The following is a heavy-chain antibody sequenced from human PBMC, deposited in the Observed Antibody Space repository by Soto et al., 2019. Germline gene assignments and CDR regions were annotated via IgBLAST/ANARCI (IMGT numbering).Heavy chain of an antibody. V-gene: IGHV3-30*04. CDR3: ARDGPQPWGGDAFDI. Sequence: GGSLRLSCAASGFTFSSYAMHWVRQAPGKGLEWVAVISYDGSNKYYADSVKGRFTISRDNSKNTLYLQMNSLRAEDTEVYYCARDGPQPWGGDAFDIWGQGTMVTVSS. J-gene: IGHJ3*02. CDR1: GFTFSSYA. CDR2: ISYDGSNK. D-gene: IGHD3-16*01.